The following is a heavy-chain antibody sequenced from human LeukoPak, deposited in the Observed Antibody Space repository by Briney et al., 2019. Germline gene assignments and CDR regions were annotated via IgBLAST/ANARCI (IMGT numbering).Heavy chain of an antibody. V-gene: IGHV3-30*03. CDR3: ARDYCGGDCYWGLDF. D-gene: IGHD2-21*02. J-gene: IGHJ4*02. CDR1: GFTFSSSG. Sequence: GGSLRLSCAASGFTFSSSGMHWVRQAPGKGLEGVAVISYDGRTKYYADSVKGRFTISRDNSKSTLYLQMNSLRAEDTAVYYCARDYCGGDCYWGLDFWGQGTLVTVSS. CDR2: ISYDGRTK.